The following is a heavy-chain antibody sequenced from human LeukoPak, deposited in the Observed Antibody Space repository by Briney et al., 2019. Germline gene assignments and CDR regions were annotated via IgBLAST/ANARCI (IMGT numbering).Heavy chain of an antibody. CDR2: IIPIFGTA. J-gene: IGHJ4*02. CDR1: GGTFSSYA. CDR3: ARDPDDGLGY. V-gene: IGHV1-69*01. Sequence: SVKVFCKASGGTFSSYAISWVRQAPGQGLEWMGGIIPIFGTANYAQKFQGRVTITADESTSTAYMELSSLRPEDTAVYYCARDPDDGLGYWGQGTLVTVSS. D-gene: IGHD3-16*01.